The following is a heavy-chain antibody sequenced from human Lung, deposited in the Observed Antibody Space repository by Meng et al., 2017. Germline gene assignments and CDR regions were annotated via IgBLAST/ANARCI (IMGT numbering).Heavy chain of an antibody. D-gene: IGHD6-13*01. CDR2: ISVKNGGA. CDR1: GYIFTNYD. Sequence: HVPLVQSGADAKKPGASMKVSCKASGYIFTNYDISWVRQAPGQGLEWMGWISVKNGGAKYPQNFQGRVTMTTDTTTSTAYMELRSLTSDDTAVYYCARYVPNGSFWYFDFWGRGTLVTVSS. V-gene: IGHV1-18*01. CDR3: ARYVPNGSFWYFDF. J-gene: IGHJ2*01.